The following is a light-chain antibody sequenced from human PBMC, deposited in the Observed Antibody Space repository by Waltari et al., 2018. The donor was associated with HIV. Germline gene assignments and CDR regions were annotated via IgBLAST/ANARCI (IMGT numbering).Light chain of an antibody. CDR1: QSVLYSSNNKNY. J-gene: IGKJ4*01. Sequence: DIVMTQSPDSLAVSLGERATINCKSSQSVLYSSNNKNYLAWYQQKPGQPPKLLMYWASNRESGVPDRFSGSGSGTDFTLTISSLQAEDVAVYYCQQYYSTPPLTFGGGTKVEIK. CDR2: WAS. V-gene: IGKV4-1*01. CDR3: QQYYSTPPLT.